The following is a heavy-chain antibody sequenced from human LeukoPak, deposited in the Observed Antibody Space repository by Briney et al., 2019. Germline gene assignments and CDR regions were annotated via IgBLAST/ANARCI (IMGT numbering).Heavy chain of an antibody. CDR2: IRSDGST. Sequence: QPGGSLRLSCAASGFTFSSYWMHWVRQAPGKGLVWVSRIRSDGSTTYADSVKGRFTISRDSAKNTLYLQMNSLRAEDTAVYYCARGKPATAIRPYFDYWGQGTLVTVSS. V-gene: IGHV3-74*01. J-gene: IGHJ4*02. CDR3: ARGKPATAIRPYFDY. D-gene: IGHD2-2*02. CDR1: GFTFSSYW.